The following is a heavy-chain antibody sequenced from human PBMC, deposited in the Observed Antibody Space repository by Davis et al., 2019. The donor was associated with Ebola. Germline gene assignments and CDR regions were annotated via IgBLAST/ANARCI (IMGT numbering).Heavy chain of an antibody. CDR1: GGSLSSYY. J-gene: IGHJ4*02. D-gene: IGHD3-22*01. V-gene: IGHV4-59*01. Sequence: PSEPLSPPCSVPGGSLSSYYWSWIRQPPGKGLEWIGYIDDRGAASYNPSLKRRVTIAVDTSKNQFTLEMTSVTASDTAVYYCARDNYFDSRGYYRLDFWGQGLLVIVSS. CDR2: IDDRGAA. CDR3: ARDNYFDSRGYYRLDF.